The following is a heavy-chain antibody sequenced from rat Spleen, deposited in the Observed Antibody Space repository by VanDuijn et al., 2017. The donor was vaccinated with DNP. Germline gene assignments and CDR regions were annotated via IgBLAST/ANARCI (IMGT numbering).Heavy chain of an antibody. CDR3: VRGDYRNNRYAMDA. CDR2: ISTRGEYT. V-gene: IGHV5S13*01. D-gene: IGHD1-1*01. CDR1: GFTFSNYG. Sequence: EVQLVESGGGLVQPGRSLKLSCAASGFTFSNYGMAWVRQAPTKGLEWVASISTRGEYTHYRDSVKGRFTVSRDNTKNSQYLQMDSLRSEDTATYFCVRGDYRNNRYAMDAWGQGTLVTVSS. J-gene: IGHJ3*01.